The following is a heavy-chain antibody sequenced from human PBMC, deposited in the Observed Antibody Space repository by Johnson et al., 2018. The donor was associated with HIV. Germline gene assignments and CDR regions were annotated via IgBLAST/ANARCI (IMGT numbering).Heavy chain of an antibody. V-gene: IGHV3-74*02. Sequence: VQLVESGGGLVQPGGSLRLSCAASGFTFSSYWMHWVRQAPGKGLVWVSRINTDGSSTTYADSVKGRFTISRDNAKNTLYLQMNSLRVEDTAVYYCARVRDYNFWSGQQSRHAFDIWGQGTMVTVSS. CDR2: INTDGSST. D-gene: IGHD3-3*01. J-gene: IGHJ3*02. CDR3: ARVRDYNFWSGQQSRHAFDI. CDR1: GFTFSSYW.